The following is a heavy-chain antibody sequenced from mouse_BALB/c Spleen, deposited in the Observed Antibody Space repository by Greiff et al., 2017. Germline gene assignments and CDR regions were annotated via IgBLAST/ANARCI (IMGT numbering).Heavy chain of an antibody. J-gene: IGHJ3*01. CDR2: IDPETGGT. CDR3: TRDHYGSSYGGFAY. Sequence: VQLKQSGAELVRPGASVTLSCKASGYTFTDYEMQWVKQTPVHGLEWIGAIDPETGGTAYNQKFKGKATLTADKSSSTAYMELRSLTSEDSAVYYCTRDHYGSSYGGFAYWGQGTLVTVSA. CDR1: GYTFTDYE. V-gene: IGHV1-15*01. D-gene: IGHD1-1*01.